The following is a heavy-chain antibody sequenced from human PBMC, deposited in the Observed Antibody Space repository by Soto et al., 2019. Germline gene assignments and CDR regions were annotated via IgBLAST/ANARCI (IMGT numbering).Heavy chain of an antibody. CDR1: GGSISSYY. Sequence: QVQLQESGPGLVKPSETLSLTCTVSGGSISSYYWSWIRQPRGKGLEWIGFIFYSGSTSYTPSLTSRAPISIDTSEYPFSLKLNSVTAADTAVYYCASMIGDPVLSFDSWGQGTLVAVSS. V-gene: IGHV4-59*01. CDR2: IFYSGST. J-gene: IGHJ5*01. D-gene: IGHD3-10*02. CDR3: ASMIGDPVLSFDS.